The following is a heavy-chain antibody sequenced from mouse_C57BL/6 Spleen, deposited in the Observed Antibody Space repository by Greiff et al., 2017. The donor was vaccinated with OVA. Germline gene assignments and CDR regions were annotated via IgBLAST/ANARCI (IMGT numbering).Heavy chain of an antibody. V-gene: IGHV5-17*01. Sequence: DVHLVESGGGLVKPGGSLKLSCAASGFTFSDYGMHWVRQAPEKGLEWVAYISSGSSTIYYADTVKGRFTISRDNAKNTLFLQMTSLRSEDTAMYYCARRSITTVVADWYFDVWGTGTTVTVSS. CDR1: GFTFSDYG. CDR2: ISSGSSTI. D-gene: IGHD1-1*01. CDR3: ARRSITTVVADWYFDV. J-gene: IGHJ1*03.